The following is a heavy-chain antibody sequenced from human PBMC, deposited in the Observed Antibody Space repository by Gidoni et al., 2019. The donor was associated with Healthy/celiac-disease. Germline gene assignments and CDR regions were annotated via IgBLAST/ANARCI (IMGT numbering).Heavy chain of an antibody. Sequence: EVQLLESGGGLVQPGGSLRLSCAASGFPFSNYAMSWVRQAPGKGLEWVSAISGSGGSTYYADSVKGRFTISRDNSKNTLYLQMNSLRAEDTAVYYCAKSAYYDFWSGYYNADYWGQGTLVTVSS. CDR3: AKSAYYDFWSGYYNADY. D-gene: IGHD3-3*01. CDR2: ISGSGGST. CDR1: GFPFSNYA. V-gene: IGHV3-23*01. J-gene: IGHJ4*02.